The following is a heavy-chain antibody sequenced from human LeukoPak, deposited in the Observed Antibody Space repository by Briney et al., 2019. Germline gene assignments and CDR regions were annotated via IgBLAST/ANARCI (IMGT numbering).Heavy chain of an antibody. CDR1: GFSFSDYW. CDR3: AKDVNQWELRYFDY. V-gene: IGHV3-74*01. J-gene: IGHJ4*02. CDR2: INSDGSST. D-gene: IGHD1-26*01. Sequence: GGSLRLSCVASGFSFSDYWMHWVRQAPGKGLVWVSHINSDGSSTNYADSVKGRFTVSRDSAKNTLYLQMNSLRAEDTAVYYCAKDVNQWELRYFDYWGQGTLVTVSS.